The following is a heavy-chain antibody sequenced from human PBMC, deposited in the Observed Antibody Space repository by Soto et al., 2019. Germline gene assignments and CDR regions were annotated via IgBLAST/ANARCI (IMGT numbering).Heavy chain of an antibody. CDR3: AVVDSTGNWFDP. CDR2: MYYSGTT. Sequence: TSETLSLTCTVSGGSISSSDFYWGWLRQTPGKGLEFFGSMYYSGTTYYNPSLKSRVTISVDTSKNQFTLKLISVTAADTAVYYCAVVDSTGNWFDPWGEGALVTVSS. CDR1: GGSISSSDFY. J-gene: IGHJ5*02. V-gene: IGHV4-39*01. D-gene: IGHD6-25*01.